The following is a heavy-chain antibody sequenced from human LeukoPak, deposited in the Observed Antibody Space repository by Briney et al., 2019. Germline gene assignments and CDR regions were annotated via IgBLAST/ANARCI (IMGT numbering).Heavy chain of an antibody. CDR3: ARDLYCTNGVCFPTDY. Sequence: PGGSLRLSCAASGFTFSSYGMSWVRQAPGKGLEWVSGINWNGGSTGYADSVKGRFTISRDNAKNSLYLQMNSLRAEDTALYYCARDLYCTNGVCFPTDYWGQGTLVTVSS. J-gene: IGHJ4*02. CDR1: GFTFSSYG. CDR2: INWNGGST. V-gene: IGHV3-20*04. D-gene: IGHD2-8*01.